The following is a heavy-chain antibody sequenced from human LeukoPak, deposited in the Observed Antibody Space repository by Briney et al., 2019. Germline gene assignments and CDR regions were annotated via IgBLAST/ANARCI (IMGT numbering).Heavy chain of an antibody. Sequence: SQTLSLTCAVSGGSISSGGYSWSWIRQPPGKGLEWIGYIYHSGSTYYNPSLKSRVTISVDRSKNQFSLKLSSVTAADTAVYYCARHYAYGSGTYVPFDYWGQGTLVTVSS. J-gene: IGHJ4*02. CDR3: ARHYAYGSGTYVPFDY. V-gene: IGHV4-30-2*01. CDR1: GGSISSGGYS. D-gene: IGHD3-10*01. CDR2: IYHSGST.